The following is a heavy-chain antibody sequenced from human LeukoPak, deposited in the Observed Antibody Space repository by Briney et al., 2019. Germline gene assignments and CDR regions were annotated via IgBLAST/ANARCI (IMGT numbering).Heavy chain of an antibody. CDR2: ISSSGSTM. Sequence: GGSLRLSCAASGFTFSSYEMNWVRQAPGKGLEWVSYISSSGSTMYYADSVKGRFTISRDNAKNTLYLQMNSLRAEDTAVYYCARGLRYFDWLFPPDAFDIWGQGTMVTVSS. CDR3: ARGLRYFDWLFPPDAFDI. J-gene: IGHJ3*02. D-gene: IGHD3-9*01. CDR1: GFTFSSYE. V-gene: IGHV3-48*03.